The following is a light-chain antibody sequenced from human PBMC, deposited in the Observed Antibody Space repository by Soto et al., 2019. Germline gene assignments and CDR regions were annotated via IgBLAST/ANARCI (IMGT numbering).Light chain of an antibody. Sequence: QSVLTQPPSASGTPGQRVTISCSGSSSNIGSNYVYWYQQLPGTAPKLLIYSNNQRPSGVPDRFSGSKSGTSASLAISGLRSEDEADYYCQAYDYSLTAFVFGGGTKLTVL. J-gene: IGLJ3*02. CDR1: SSNIGSNY. CDR3: QAYDYSLTAFV. CDR2: SNN. V-gene: IGLV1-47*02.